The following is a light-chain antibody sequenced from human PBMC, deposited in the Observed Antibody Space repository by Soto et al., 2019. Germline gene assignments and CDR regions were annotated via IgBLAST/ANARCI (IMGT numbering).Light chain of an antibody. J-gene: IGKJ4*01. Sequence: IQMTQSPSTLTSSLGARVTITCRASQSISDWFAWFQLKQGKAPKLLIYDASSLESGVPSRFSGSVSGTEGTITISSLKTDDGSTYYCQQYDNYPLTFGGGTKVDIK. CDR2: DAS. CDR3: QQYDNYPLT. CDR1: QSISDW. V-gene: IGKV1-5*01.